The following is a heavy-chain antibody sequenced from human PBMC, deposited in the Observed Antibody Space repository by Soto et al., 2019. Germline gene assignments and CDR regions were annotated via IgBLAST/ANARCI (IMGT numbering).Heavy chain of an antibody. CDR1: GGSISSYY. J-gene: IGHJ6*02. V-gene: IGHV4-59*08. Sequence: QVQLQESGPGLVKPSETLSLTCTVSGGSISSYYWSWIRQPPGKGLEWIGYIYYSGSTNYNPSLKSRLTISVDTSKNQYSLKLSSVTAADTAVYYCARQHSSGWTQYYYYYGMDVWGQGTTVTVSS. CDR3: ARQHSSGWTQYYYYYGMDV. CDR2: IYYSGST. D-gene: IGHD6-19*01.